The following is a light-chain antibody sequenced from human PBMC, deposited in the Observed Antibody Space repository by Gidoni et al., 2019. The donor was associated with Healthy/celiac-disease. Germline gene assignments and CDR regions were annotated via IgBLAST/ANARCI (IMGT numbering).Light chain of an antibody. CDR2: GNS. CDR1: SSNIGAGYD. Sequence: QSVLTQPPSVSGAPGQRVTISCTGSSSNIGAGYDVHWYQQLPETAPKLLLYGNSNRPSGVPDRFSGSKSGTSASLAITGLQAEDEADYYCQSYDSSLSSYVFGTGTKVTVL. V-gene: IGLV1-40*01. CDR3: QSYDSSLSSYV. J-gene: IGLJ1*01.